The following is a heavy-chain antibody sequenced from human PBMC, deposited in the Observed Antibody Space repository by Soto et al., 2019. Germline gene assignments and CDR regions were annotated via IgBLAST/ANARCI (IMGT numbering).Heavy chain of an antibody. Sequence: QVQLVQSGAEVKKPGSSVKFSCKASGGTFSSYSINWVRQAPGQGLEWMGEIIPIFGTATYAQKFQGRVTITADESTSTAYMELSSLRAEDTAVYYCARDGGRHSGGMDYWGQGTLVTVSS. J-gene: IGHJ4*02. CDR2: IIPIFGTA. CDR3: ARDGGRHSGGMDY. D-gene: IGHD1-26*01. V-gene: IGHV1-69*01. CDR1: GGTFSSYS.